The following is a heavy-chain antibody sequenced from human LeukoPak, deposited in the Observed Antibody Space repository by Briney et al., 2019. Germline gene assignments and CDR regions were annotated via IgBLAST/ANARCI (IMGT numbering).Heavy chain of an antibody. CDR2: FDPEDGET. V-gene: IGHV1-24*01. J-gene: IGHJ4*02. CDR3: ATGGGPYGYSYY. D-gene: IGHD3-10*01. CDR1: GYTLTELS. Sequence: ASVKVSCKVSGYTLTELSMHWVRQAPGKGLEWMGGFDPEDGETIYAQKFQGRVTTTEDTSTDTAYMELSSLRSEDTAVYYCATGGGPYGYSYYWGQGTLVTVSS.